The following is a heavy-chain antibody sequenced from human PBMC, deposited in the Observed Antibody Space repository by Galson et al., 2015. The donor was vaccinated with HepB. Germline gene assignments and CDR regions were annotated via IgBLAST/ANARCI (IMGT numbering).Heavy chain of an antibody. V-gene: IGHV3-23*01. CDR2: ISGSGGST. Sequence: SLRLSCAASGFTFSSYAVSWVRQAPGKGLEWVSAISGSGGSTYYADSVRGRFTISRDNSKNTLYLQMNSLRAEDTAVYYCAKGGGSGSYIDHWGQGTLVTVSS. D-gene: IGHD1-26*01. CDR3: AKGGGSGSYIDH. J-gene: IGHJ4*02. CDR1: GFTFSSYA.